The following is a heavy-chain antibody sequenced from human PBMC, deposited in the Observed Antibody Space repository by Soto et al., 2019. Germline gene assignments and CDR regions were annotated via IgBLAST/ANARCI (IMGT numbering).Heavy chain of an antibody. D-gene: IGHD1-1*01. CDR2: ISWNSGSI. V-gene: IGHV3-9*01. CDR1: GFTFDDYA. J-gene: IGHJ5*02. CDR3: AKDLGWGGWNDDSEVRFDP. Sequence: EVELVESGGGLVQPGRSLRLSCAASGFTFDDYAMHWVRQAPGKGLEWVTGISWNSGSIGYADSVKGRFTISRDNAKNSLYLQMNSLRAEDTALYYCAKDLGWGGWNDDSEVRFDPWGQGTLVTVSS.